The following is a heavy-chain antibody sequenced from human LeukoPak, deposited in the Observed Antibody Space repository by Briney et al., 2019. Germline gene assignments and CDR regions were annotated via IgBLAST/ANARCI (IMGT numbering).Heavy chain of an antibody. Sequence: PSETLSLTCAVSGGSISTYYWSWIRQPPGKGLEWIGEINHSGSTNYNPSLKSRVTISVDTSKNQFSLKLSSVTAADTAVYYCARDHYYDSSGYSYRRRLTNAFDIWGQGTMVTVSS. D-gene: IGHD3-22*01. J-gene: IGHJ3*02. V-gene: IGHV4-34*01. CDR2: INHSGST. CDR1: GGSISTYY. CDR3: ARDHYYDSSGYSYRRRLTNAFDI.